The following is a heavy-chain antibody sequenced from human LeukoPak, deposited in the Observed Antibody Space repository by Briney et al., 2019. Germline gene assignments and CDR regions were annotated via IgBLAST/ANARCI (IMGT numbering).Heavy chain of an antibody. CDR1: GFTFSSHE. D-gene: IGHD6-13*01. J-gene: IGHJ4*02. V-gene: IGHV3-66*01. Sequence: GGSLRLSCAASGFTFSSHEINWVRQAPGKGLEWVSVIYSGGSTSYADSVKGRFTISRDNSKNTLYLQMNSLRAEDTAVYYCARDLEAAAGAFDYWGQGTLVTVSS. CDR3: ARDLEAAAGAFDY. CDR2: IYSGGST.